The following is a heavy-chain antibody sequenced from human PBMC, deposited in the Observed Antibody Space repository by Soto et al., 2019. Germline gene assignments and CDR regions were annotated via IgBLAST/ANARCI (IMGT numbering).Heavy chain of an antibody. J-gene: IGHJ6*02. Sequence: GGSLRLSCAASGFTFSSYAMHWVRRAPGKGLEWVAVISYDGSNKYYADSVKGRFTISRDNSKNTLYLQMNSLRAEDTAVYYCARPRGDYAKYYYYGMDVWGQGTTVTVSS. D-gene: IGHD4-17*01. CDR2: ISYDGSNK. CDR3: ARPRGDYAKYYYYGMDV. V-gene: IGHV3-30-3*01. CDR1: GFTFSSYA.